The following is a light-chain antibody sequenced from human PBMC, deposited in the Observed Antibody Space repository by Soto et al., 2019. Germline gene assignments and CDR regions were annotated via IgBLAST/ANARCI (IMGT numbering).Light chain of an antibody. CDR1: QSVDIN. CDR3: QQRSNWIT. J-gene: IGKJ5*01. CDR2: GAS. Sequence: EIVLTQSPATLSVSPGERVTLSCRASQSVDINLAWYQQKPGQAPRLLIYGASTRATDMPGRFSGRGAGADFTLTISSLEPEDFAVYYCQQRSNWITFGQGTRLEIK. V-gene: IGKV3D-11*02.